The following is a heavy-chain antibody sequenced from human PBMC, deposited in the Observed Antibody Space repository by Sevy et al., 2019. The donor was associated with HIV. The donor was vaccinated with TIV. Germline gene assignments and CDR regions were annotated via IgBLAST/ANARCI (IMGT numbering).Heavy chain of an antibody. D-gene: IGHD3-22*01. J-gene: IGHJ4*02. Sequence: GGALRLSCSASGFTFSSYAIHWGRQAPGKGLEYGSAISSNGGSTYYAESVEGRFTISEDNSKNTLYLQMNSLRALDTEVYYCGKDRYYLSNGSYYEPPYFDYWGQGTLVTVSS. CDR2: ISSNGGST. V-gene: IGHV3-64D*06. CDR1: GFTFSSYA. CDR3: GKDRYYLSNGSYYEPPYFDY.